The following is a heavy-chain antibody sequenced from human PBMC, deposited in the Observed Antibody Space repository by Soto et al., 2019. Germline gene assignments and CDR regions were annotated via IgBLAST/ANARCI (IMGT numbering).Heavy chain of an antibody. CDR2: INHSGST. CDR3: ASRISWFGEFNGYDY. CDR1: GGSFSGYY. Sequence: SETLSLTCAVYGGSFSGYYWSWIRQPPGKGLEWIGEINHSGSTNYNPSLKSRVTISVDTSKNQFSLKLSSVTAADTAVYYCASRISWFGEFNGYDYWGQGTLVTVSS. D-gene: IGHD3-10*01. J-gene: IGHJ4*02. V-gene: IGHV4-34*01.